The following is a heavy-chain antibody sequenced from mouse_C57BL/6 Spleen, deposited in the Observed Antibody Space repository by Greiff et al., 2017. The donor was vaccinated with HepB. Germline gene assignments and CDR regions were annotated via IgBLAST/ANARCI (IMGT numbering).Heavy chain of an antibody. CDR2: IHPNSGST. J-gene: IGHJ3*01. CDR1: GYTFTSYW. CDR3: ARGVTTWFAY. V-gene: IGHV1-64*01. Sequence: QVQLKQPGAELVKPGASVKLSCKASGYTFTSYWMHWVKQRPGQGLEWIGMIHPNSGSTNYNEKFKSKATLTVDKSSSTAYMQLSSLTSEDSAVYYCARGVTTWFAYWGQGTLVTVSA. D-gene: IGHD2-2*01.